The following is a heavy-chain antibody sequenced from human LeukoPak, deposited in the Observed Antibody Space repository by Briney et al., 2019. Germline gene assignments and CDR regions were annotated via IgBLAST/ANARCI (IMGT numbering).Heavy chain of an antibody. CDR3: AKGLGYCSSTSCYAFDY. CDR2: ISGSGGST. CDR1: GFTFSSYA. J-gene: IGHJ4*02. Sequence: GGSLRLSCAASGFTFSSYAMSWVRQAPGKGLEWVSAISGSGGSTYYADSVKGRFTISRDNSKNTLYLQMNSLRAEDTAVYYCAKGLGYCSSTSCYAFDYWGQGTLVTVSP. D-gene: IGHD2-2*01. V-gene: IGHV3-23*01.